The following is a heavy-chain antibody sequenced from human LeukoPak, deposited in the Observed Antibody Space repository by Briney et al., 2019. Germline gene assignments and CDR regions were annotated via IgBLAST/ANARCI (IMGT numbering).Heavy chain of an antibody. V-gene: IGHV3-23*01. Sequence: PGGSLRLSCAASGFTFSNYAMSWVRQAPGKGLEWVSAILGSGGSTYYADSVKGRFTISRDNSKNTLYLQMNSLRAEDTAVYYCAKDLYYYDSSGLFDYWGQGTLVTVSS. CDR1: GFTFSNYA. J-gene: IGHJ4*02. CDR3: AKDLYYYDSSGLFDY. CDR2: ILGSGGST. D-gene: IGHD3-22*01.